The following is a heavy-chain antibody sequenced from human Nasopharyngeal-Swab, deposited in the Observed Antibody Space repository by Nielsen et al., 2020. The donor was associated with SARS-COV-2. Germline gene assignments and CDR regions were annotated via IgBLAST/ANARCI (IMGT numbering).Heavy chain of an antibody. V-gene: IGHV1-69*13. D-gene: IGHD2-15*01. J-gene: IGHJ4*02. CDR2: IIPIFGTA. CDR1: GGTFSSYA. CDR3: ARGAIVVVVAATHFDY. Sequence: SVKVSCKASGGTFSSYAISWVRQAPGQGLEWMGGIIPIFGTANYAQKFQGRVTITADESTSTAYMELSSLRSEDTAVYYCARGAIVVVVAATHFDYWGQGTLVTVSS.